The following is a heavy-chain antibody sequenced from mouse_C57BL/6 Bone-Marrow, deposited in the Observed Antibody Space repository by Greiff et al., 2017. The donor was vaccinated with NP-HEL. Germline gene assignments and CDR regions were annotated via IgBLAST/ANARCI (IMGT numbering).Heavy chain of an antibody. CDR1: GYTFTSYW. D-gene: IGHD1-2*01. CDR2: IDPSDSYT. V-gene: IGHV1-69*01. CDR3: ARVGIRYYGPYYAMGY. J-gene: IGHJ4*01. Sequence: QVQLQQPGAELVMPGASVKLSCKASGYTFTSYWMHWVKQRPGQGLEWIGEIDPSDSYTNYNQKFKGKSTLTVDKSSSTAYMQLSSLTSEDSAVYYCARVGIRYYGPYYAMGYWGQGTSVTVSS.